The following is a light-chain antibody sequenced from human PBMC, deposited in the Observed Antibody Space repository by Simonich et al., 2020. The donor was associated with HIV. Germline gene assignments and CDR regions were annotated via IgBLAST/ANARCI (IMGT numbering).Light chain of an antibody. V-gene: IGKV1-33*01. Sequence: DIQMTQSPSTLSASVGARVTITCRASQDISNYLNWYQQKPGKAPKLLIYDAATLETGVTARFSGSGSGTDFTFTISRLQPEDLATYYCQQFHNLPLTFGGGTKVGIK. CDR2: DAA. CDR3: QQFHNLPLT. CDR1: QDISNY. J-gene: IGKJ4*01.